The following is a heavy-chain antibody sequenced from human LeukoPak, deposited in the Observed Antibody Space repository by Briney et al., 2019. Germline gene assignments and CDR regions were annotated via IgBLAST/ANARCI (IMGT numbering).Heavy chain of an antibody. Sequence: GRSLRLSCTTSGVTLDDHAMSWVRQAPGKGLEWVCFIRSKAYGGATEYAASVKGRFTISRDDSKSIAYLQMNSLKTEDTAVYHCTRGPIQLWIHNGTDVWGQGTTVTVSS. CDR3: TRGPIQLWIHNGTDV. V-gene: IGHV3-49*04. J-gene: IGHJ6*02. CDR2: IRSKAYGGAT. CDR1: GVTLDDHA. D-gene: IGHD5-18*01.